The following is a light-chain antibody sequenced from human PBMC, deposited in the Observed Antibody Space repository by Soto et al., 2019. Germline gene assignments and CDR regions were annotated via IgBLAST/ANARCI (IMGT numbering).Light chain of an antibody. CDR2: EVT. CDR1: SSDVGAFNY. Sequence: QSALTQPASLSGSPGQSITISCTGTSSDVGAFNYVSWYQQHPGKTPKLIIYEVTNRPSGASNRFSGSKSGNTASLTISGLQAEDEADYYCNAYASTSARLFGGGTKVTVL. V-gene: IGLV2-14*01. CDR3: NAYASTSARL. J-gene: IGLJ3*02.